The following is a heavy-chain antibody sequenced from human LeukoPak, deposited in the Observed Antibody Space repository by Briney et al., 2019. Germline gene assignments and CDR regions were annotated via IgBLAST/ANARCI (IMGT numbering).Heavy chain of an antibody. CDR2: IYYSGST. CDR3: ARGRKGGNRPFDY. J-gene: IGHJ4*02. Sequence: SQTLSLTCTVSGGSISSGGYYWSWIRQHPGKGLEWIGYIYYSGSTNYNPSLKSRVTISADTSKNQFSLKLSSVTAADTAVYYCARGRKGGNRPFDYWGQGTLVTVSS. V-gene: IGHV4-31*03. D-gene: IGHD4-23*01. CDR1: GGSISSGGYY.